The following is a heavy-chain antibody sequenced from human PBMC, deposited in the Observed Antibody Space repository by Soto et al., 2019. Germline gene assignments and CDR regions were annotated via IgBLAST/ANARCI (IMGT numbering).Heavy chain of an antibody. CDR2: IYSGGST. J-gene: IGHJ6*02. Sequence: EVQLVESGGGLVQPGGSLRLSCAASGFTVSSNYMSWVRQAPGKGLEWVSVIYSGGSTYYADSVKGRFTISRDNSKNTLYLQMNSLRAEDTAVYYCARRPMVGYYYYGMDVWGQGTTVTVSS. V-gene: IGHV3-66*04. D-gene: IGHD3-10*01. CDR3: ARRPMVGYYYYGMDV. CDR1: GFTVSSNY.